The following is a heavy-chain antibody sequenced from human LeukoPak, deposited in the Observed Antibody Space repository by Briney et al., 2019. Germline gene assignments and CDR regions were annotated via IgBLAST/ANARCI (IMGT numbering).Heavy chain of an antibody. CDR3: ARGAGGTMFGVVIIGSYDAFDI. Sequence: SETLSLTCTVSGGSISSGDYYWSWIRQPPGKGLEWIGYIYYSGSTYYNPSLKSRVTISVDTSKNQFSLKLSSVTAADTAVYYCARGAGGTMFGVVIIGSYDAFDIWGQGTMVTVSS. J-gene: IGHJ3*02. CDR2: IYYSGST. CDR1: GGSISSGDYY. V-gene: IGHV4-30-4*08. D-gene: IGHD3-3*01.